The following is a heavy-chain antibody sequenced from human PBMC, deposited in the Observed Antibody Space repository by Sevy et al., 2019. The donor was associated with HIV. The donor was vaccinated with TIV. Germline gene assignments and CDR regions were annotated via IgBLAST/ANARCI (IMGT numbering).Heavy chain of an antibody. CDR2: MNPNSGNT. D-gene: IGHD6-19*01. Sequence: ASVKVSCKASGYTFTSYDINWVRQATGQGLEWMGWMNPNSGNTGYAQKFQGRVTMTRNTSTSTAYMELSSLRSEDTAVYYCARVFFRDSSGWYGGDAFDIWGQGTMVTVSS. V-gene: IGHV1-8*01. CDR3: ARVFFRDSSGWYGGDAFDI. J-gene: IGHJ3*02. CDR1: GYTFTSYD.